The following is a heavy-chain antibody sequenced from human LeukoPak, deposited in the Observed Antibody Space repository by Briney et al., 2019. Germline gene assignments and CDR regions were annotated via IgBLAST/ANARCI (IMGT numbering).Heavy chain of an antibody. CDR3: ARSDSYTWFDP. CDR2: INPDSDVT. D-gene: IGHD2-15*01. V-gene: IGHV1-2*02. J-gene: IGHJ5*02. CDR1: GYTFTYYY. Sequence: ASVKVSCKASGYTFTYYYIHWMRQAPGHGREWMGWINPDSDVTSYAQKFQGRVTMTRDTSFSTVYVELSRLRSDDTAVYYCARSDSYTWFDPWGQGTLVTVSS.